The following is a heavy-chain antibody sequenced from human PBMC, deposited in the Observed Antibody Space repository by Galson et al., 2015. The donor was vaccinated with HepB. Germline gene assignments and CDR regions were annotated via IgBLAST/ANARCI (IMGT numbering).Heavy chain of an antibody. CDR2: ISWNRATI. D-gene: IGHD3-16*01. CDR1: GFSFGDYA. Sequence: SLRLSCAASGFSFGDYAMHWVRQVPGKGLEWVSGISWNRATIGYADSVKGRFTISRDNAKNSLYLQMNSLRAEDRAFYHCARSGAYSHLLDYWGQGTLVTVSS. V-gene: IGHV3-9*01. CDR3: ARSGAYSHLLDY. J-gene: IGHJ4*02.